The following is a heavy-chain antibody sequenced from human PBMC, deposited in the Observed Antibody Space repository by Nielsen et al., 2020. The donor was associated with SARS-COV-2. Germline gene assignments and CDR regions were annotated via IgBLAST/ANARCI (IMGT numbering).Heavy chain of an antibody. CDR2: IYSGGST. CDR1: GFTVSTNY. V-gene: IGHV3-66*01. CDR3: ASAGWFDP. Sequence: GGSLRLSCAASGFTVSTNYMSWVRQAPGKGLEWVSVIYSGGSTHYADSVKGRFIISRDNSKNTLYLQMNSLSAEGTAVYYCASAGWFDPWGQGTLVTVSS. J-gene: IGHJ5*02. D-gene: IGHD6-13*01.